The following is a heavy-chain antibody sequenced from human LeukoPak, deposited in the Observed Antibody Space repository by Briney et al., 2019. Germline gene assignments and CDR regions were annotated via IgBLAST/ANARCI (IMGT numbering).Heavy chain of an antibody. Sequence: GGSLRLSCAASGFTFSSYAMSWVRQAPGKGLEWVSAISGSGGSTYYADSVKGRFTISRDNSKNTLYLQMNSLRAEDTAVYYCARDGSSTYSYYYYYMDVWGKGTTVTVSS. J-gene: IGHJ6*03. V-gene: IGHV3-23*01. D-gene: IGHD6-13*01. CDR1: GFTFSSYA. CDR3: ARDGSSTYSYYYYYMDV. CDR2: ISGSGGST.